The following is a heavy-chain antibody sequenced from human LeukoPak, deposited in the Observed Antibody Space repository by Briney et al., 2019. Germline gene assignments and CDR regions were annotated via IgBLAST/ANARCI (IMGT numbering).Heavy chain of an antibody. V-gene: IGHV1-69*06. CDR3: ARLWFGELFSNWFDP. Sequence: SVKVSCKASGYTFTDYYLHWVRQAPGQGLEWMGWIIPIFGTANYAQKFQGRVTITADKSTSTAYMELSSLRSEDTAVYYCARLWFGELFSNWFDPWGQGTLVTVSS. CDR1: GYTFTDYY. CDR2: IIPIFGTA. D-gene: IGHD3-10*01. J-gene: IGHJ5*02.